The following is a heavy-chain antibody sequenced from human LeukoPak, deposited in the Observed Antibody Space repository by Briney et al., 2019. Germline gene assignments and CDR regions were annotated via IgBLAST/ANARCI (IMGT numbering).Heavy chain of an antibody. CDR2: IHHTGST. CDR1: GGSITTYNW. Sequence: SETLSLTCGVSGGSITTYNWWTWVRQAPGKGLEWIGEIHHTGSTNYNPSLRNRVTISVDKSQNQFSLKMTSVTAANTAVYYCARDLPNLIGAGRSWRAFDVWGPGTMVNVSP. J-gene: IGHJ3*01. V-gene: IGHV4-4*02. D-gene: IGHD3-9*01. CDR3: ARDLPNLIGAGRSWRAFDV.